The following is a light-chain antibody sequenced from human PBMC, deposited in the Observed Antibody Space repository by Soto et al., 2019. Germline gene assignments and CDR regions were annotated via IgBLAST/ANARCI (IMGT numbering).Light chain of an antibody. Sequence: QSVLTQPPSASGSPGQSVTISCTGTSSDVGGYNYVSWYQQHPGKAPKPIIYEVSKRPSGVPDRFSGSKSGSTASLTVSGLQAEDEADYYCSSYAGSNIHYVFGTGTKVTVL. CDR1: SSDVGGYNY. V-gene: IGLV2-8*01. J-gene: IGLJ1*01. CDR2: EVS. CDR3: SSYAGSNIHYV.